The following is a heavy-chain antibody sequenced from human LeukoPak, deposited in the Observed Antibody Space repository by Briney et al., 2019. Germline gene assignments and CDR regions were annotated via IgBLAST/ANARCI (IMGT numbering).Heavy chain of an antibody. CDR2: IGSSGTTI. CDR3: ARDRRLHH. V-gene: IGHV3-48*03. J-gene: IGHJ1*01. Sequence: GGSLRLSCAASGFTFSSYEMNWVRQAPGKGLEWVSYIGSSGTTIDYADSVKGRFTISKDNAKDSLYLQMDSLRADDTAVYYCARDRRLHHWGQGTLVTVSS. CDR1: GFTFSSYE.